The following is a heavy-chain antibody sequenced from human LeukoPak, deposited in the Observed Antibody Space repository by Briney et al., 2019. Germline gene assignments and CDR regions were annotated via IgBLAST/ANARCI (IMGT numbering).Heavy chain of an antibody. Sequence: SETLSLTCTVSGGSIGSYYWSWIRQPPGKGLEWIGYIYYSGSTNYNPSLKSRVTISVDTSKNQFSLKLSSVTAADTAVYYCARHYCSGGSCSVSFDYWGQGTLVTVSS. V-gene: IGHV4-59*08. CDR3: ARHYCSGGSCSVSFDY. CDR1: GGSIGSYY. J-gene: IGHJ4*02. D-gene: IGHD2-15*01. CDR2: IYYSGST.